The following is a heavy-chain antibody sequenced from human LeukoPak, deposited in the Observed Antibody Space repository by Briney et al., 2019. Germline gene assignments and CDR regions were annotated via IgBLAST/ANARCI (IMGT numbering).Heavy chain of an antibody. J-gene: IGHJ4*02. CDR1: GFTFSSYA. CDR3: AKYRTGSSYSGVDY. D-gene: IGHD2-15*01. Sequence: GGSLRLSCAASGFTFSSYAMSWVRQAPGKGLEWVSSFSGTANNTYYADSVKGRFTISRDNSKNTVPLQMNSQRAEDTALYYCAKYRTGSSYSGVDYWGQGTLVTVSS. CDR2: FSGTANNT. V-gene: IGHV3-23*01.